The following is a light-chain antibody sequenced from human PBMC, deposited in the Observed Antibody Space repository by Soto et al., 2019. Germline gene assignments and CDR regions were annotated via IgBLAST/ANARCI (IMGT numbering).Light chain of an antibody. CDR3: QSYDSDLTESYV. V-gene: IGLV1-40*01. CDR1: SSNNGAGFD. Sequence: QSVLTQPPSVSGAPGQTVTVSCTGSSSNNGAGFDVHWYQLVPGGAPRLSIYHNTNRPSGFPDRFFGFMSGASASLAITGLQAEDEVDYYCQSYDSDLTESYVFGTGTKFTVL. J-gene: IGLJ1*01. CDR2: HNT.